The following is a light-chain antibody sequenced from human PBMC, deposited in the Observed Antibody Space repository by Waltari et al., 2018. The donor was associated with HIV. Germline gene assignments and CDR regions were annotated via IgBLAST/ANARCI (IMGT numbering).Light chain of an antibody. V-gene: IGKV3-20*01. Sequence: EVVLTQSPGTLSLSPGERATFSCRASQSVSNSYLAWYQQKPGQAPRLLMYGAINRAAGTPDRFIGSASGSGTDFTLTINRLEPEDFAVYHCQQYGSSPITFGGGTKVEIK. CDR2: GAI. CDR3: QQYGSSPIT. J-gene: IGKJ4*01. CDR1: QSVSNSY.